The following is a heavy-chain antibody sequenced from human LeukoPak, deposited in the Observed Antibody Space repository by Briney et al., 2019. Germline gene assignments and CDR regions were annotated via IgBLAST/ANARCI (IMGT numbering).Heavy chain of an antibody. CDR3: ASSSPPYYDSSYAFDI. D-gene: IGHD3-22*01. J-gene: IGHJ3*02. CDR2: IYTSGST. V-gene: IGHV4-4*09. Sequence: PSETLSLTCTVSGGSISSYYWSWIRQPPGKGLEWIGYIYTSGSTNYNPSLKSRVTISEDTSKNQFSLKLSSVTAADTAVYYCASSSPPYYDSSYAFDIWGQGTMVTVSS. CDR1: GGSISSYY.